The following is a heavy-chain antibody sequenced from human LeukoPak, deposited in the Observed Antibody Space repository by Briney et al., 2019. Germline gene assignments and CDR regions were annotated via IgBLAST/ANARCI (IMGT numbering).Heavy chain of an antibody. Sequence: GGSLRLSCAGSGFTFSNSAMSWVRQAPGKGLEWVSSISGDGVTTYYADSVKGRFTISRDNSRNTLYLQMNSLRAEDTAVYYCARGVAFDIWGQGTMVTVSS. V-gene: IGHV3-23*01. CDR1: GFTFSNSA. CDR3: ARGVAFDI. J-gene: IGHJ3*02. CDR2: ISGDGVTT.